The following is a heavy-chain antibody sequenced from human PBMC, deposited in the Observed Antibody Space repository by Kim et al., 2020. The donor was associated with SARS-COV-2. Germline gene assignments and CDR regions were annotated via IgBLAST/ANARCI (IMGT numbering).Heavy chain of an antibody. J-gene: IGHJ4*02. V-gene: IGHV4-59*01. CDR3: ARFTGPYYYDSSGYWV. D-gene: IGHD3-22*01. Sequence: SRKSRVTIAVDTSKNQFSLKLSSVTAADTAVYYCARFTGPYYYDSSGYWVWGQGTLVTVSS.